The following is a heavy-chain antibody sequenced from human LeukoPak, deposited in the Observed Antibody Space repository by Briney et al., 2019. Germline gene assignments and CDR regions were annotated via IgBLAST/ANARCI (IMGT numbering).Heavy chain of an antibody. CDR1: GASVNSYY. CDR2: TYSSGST. CDR3: AKDWELGS. Sequence: SETLSLTCSVSGASVNSYYWNWIRQPPGKGLEWIGNTYSSGSTNYNPSLKSRVTISLDTSKNQFSLKMSSVTAADTAVYYCAKDWELGSWGQGTLVTVSS. D-gene: IGHD1-26*01. J-gene: IGHJ5*02. V-gene: IGHV4-59*02.